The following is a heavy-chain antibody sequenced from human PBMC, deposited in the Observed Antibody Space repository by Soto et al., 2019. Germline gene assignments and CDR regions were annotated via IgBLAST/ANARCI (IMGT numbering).Heavy chain of an antibody. CDR3: ARDEGLGDYVWGSVRLAFDI. D-gene: IGHD3-16*01. Sequence: SETLSPPRAVSGGSLSRGSYYWGWIRQPPGKGLEGVGDIYYSGSTNYDPSLKSRVTISVDTSKNQFSLKLSSVTAADTAVYYCARDEGLGDYVWGSVRLAFDIWGQGTMVTVSS. CDR1: GGSLSRGSYY. CDR2: IYYSGST. J-gene: IGHJ3*02. V-gene: IGHV4-61*01.